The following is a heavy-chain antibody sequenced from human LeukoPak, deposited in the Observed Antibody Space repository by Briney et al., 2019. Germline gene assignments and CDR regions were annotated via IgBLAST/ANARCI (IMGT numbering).Heavy chain of an antibody. Sequence: GGSLRLSCAASGFTFSTYAMSWVRQAPGKGLEWVSAVRGSGTDTYYADSVKGRFTISRDNSKNTLYLQLNSLRAEDTAIYYCAKTSRTNSAYDSPFDYWGQGTLVTVSS. D-gene: IGHD5-12*01. CDR2: VRGSGTDT. CDR3: AKTSRTNSAYDSPFDY. V-gene: IGHV3-23*01. J-gene: IGHJ4*02. CDR1: GFTFSTYA.